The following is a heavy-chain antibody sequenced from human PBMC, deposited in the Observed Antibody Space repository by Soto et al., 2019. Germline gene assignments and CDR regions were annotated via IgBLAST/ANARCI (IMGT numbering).Heavy chain of an antibody. J-gene: IGHJ6*02. CDR3: ARHDDPGAWSSGWYSYYYYYGMDV. CDR1: GGSISSSSYY. Sequence: PSETLSLTCTVSGGSISSSSYYWGWIRQPPGKGLEWIGSIYYSGSTYYNPSLKSRVTISVDTSKNQFSLKLSSVTAADTAVYYCARHDDPGAWSSGWYSYYYYYGMDVWGQGTTVTVSS. CDR2: IYYSGST. D-gene: IGHD6-19*01. V-gene: IGHV4-39*01.